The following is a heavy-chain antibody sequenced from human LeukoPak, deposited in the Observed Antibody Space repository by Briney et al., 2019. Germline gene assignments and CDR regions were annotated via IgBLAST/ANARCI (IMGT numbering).Heavy chain of an antibody. CDR2: MNPNSGNT. CDR1: GYTFTSYD. J-gene: IGHJ4*02. Sequence: ASVKVSCKASGYTFTSYDINWVRLATGQGLEWMGWMNPNSGNTGYAQKFQGRVTMTRNTSISTAYMELSSLRSEDTAVYYCARGVYDSSGYWGFDYWGQGTLVTVSS. V-gene: IGHV1-8*01. CDR3: ARGVYDSSGYWGFDY. D-gene: IGHD3-22*01.